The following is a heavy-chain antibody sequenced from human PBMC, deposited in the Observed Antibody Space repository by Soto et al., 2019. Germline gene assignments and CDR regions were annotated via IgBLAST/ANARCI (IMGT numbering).Heavy chain of an antibody. CDR1: GFSLSSYE. J-gene: IGHJ6*02. D-gene: IGHD5-12*01. Sequence: EVQLVESGGGLVQPGGALRLSCAASGFSLSSYEMNWVRQAPGKGLEWVSYISETGSAIYYADSVKGRFTISRDNAKNSLYRQMNSLRAEDTAVYYCARVRYSGYEDGMDVWGQGTTVTVSS. CDR3: ARVRYSGYEDGMDV. V-gene: IGHV3-48*03. CDR2: ISETGSAI.